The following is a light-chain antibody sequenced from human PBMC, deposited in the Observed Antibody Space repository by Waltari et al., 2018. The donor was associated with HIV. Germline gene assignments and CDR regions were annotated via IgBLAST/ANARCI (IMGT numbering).Light chain of an antibody. V-gene: IGLV1-47*01. CDR1: SSHIGSIY. J-gene: IGLJ1*01. Sequence: QSVLTQPPSASGTPGQRATISFSGSSSHIGSIYVYWYQHLPGAAPKLLIYRSDQRPSGVPDRFSGTKSGTSASLTISGLRSEDEGDYYCGAWDDSLRIYVFGTGTKVTVL. CDR2: RSD. CDR3: GAWDDSLRIYV.